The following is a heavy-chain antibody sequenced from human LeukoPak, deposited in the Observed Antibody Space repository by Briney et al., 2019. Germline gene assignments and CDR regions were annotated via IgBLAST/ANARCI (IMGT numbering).Heavy chain of an antibody. CDR3: ARDLGYSTSSERFDWFDP. Sequence: SETLSLTCTVSGGSISSYYWSWIRQPPGKGLEWTGYIYYTGSTNYNPSLKSRVTISADTSKNQFSLKVNSVTAADTAVYYCARDLGYSTSSERFDWFDPWGPGTLVTVSS. D-gene: IGHD6-6*01. V-gene: IGHV4-59*01. CDR2: IYYTGST. J-gene: IGHJ5*02. CDR1: GGSISSYY.